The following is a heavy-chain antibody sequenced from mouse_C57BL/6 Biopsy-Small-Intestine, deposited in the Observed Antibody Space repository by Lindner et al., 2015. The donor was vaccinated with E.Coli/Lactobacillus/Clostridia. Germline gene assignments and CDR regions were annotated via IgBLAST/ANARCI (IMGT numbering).Heavy chain of an antibody. D-gene: IGHD1-1*01. CDR1: GFNIKDDY. J-gene: IGHJ2*01. V-gene: IGHV14-4*01. CDR2: IDPENGDT. CDR3: TTTRRSSYYFDY. Sequence: VQLQESGAELVRPGASVKLSCTASGFNIKDDYMHWVKQRPEQGLEWIGWIDPENGDTEYASKFQGKATITADTSSNTAYLQLSSLTSGDTAVYYCTTTRRSSYYFDYWGQGTTLTVSP.